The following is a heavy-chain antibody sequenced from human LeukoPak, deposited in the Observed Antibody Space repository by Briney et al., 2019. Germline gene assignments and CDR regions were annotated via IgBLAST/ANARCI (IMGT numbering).Heavy chain of an antibody. CDR1: GFTFSSYA. CDR2: ISSIVNYM. D-gene: IGHD1-1*01. Sequence: PGGSLRLSCAASGFTFSSYAVHWVRQAPGKGLEWVAVISSIVNYMYYADSVRGRFAISRDNSKNIVYLQMNSLRAEDTAVYYCARDLSGTDSDYWGQGTLVTVSS. J-gene: IGHJ4*02. CDR3: ARDLSGTDSDY. V-gene: IGHV3-30*09.